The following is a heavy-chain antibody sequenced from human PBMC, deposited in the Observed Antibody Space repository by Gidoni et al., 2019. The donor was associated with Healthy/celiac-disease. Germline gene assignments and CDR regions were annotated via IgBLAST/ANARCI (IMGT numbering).Heavy chain of an antibody. J-gene: IGHJ5*02. V-gene: IGHV3-23*01. CDR2: ISGSGGST. D-gene: IGHD2-2*01. CDR1: GFPFSSYA. CDR3: AKNVPAAKGGTSNWFDP. Sequence: EVQLLESGGGLVQPGGSLRLSCAASGFPFSSYAMSWVRQAPGKGLEWVSAISGSGGSTYYADSVKGRFTISRDNFKNTLYLQMNSLRAEDTAVYYCAKNVPAAKGGTSNWFDPWGQGTLVTVSS.